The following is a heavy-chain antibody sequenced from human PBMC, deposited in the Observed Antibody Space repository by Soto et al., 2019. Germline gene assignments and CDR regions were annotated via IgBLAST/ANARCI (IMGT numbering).Heavy chain of an antibody. CDR3: ARDNQGIRAFDY. D-gene: IGHD5-18*01. CDR2: ISSSSSYI. CDR1: GFTFSSYS. J-gene: IGHJ4*02. V-gene: IGHV3-21*01. Sequence: GWSLRLSCAASGFTFSSYSMNWVRQAPGKGLEWVSSISSSSSYIYYADSVKGRFTISRDNAKNSLYLQMNSLRAEDTAVYYCARDNQGIRAFDYWGQGTLVTVSS.